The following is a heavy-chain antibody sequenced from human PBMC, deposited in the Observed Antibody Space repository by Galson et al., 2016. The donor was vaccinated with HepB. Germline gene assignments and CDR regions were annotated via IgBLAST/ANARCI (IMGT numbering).Heavy chain of an antibody. CDR1: GSTLTELS. D-gene: IGHD3-22*01. Sequence: SVKVSCKVSGSTLTELSIHWVRQPPGKGLEWMGGFDPDESETIYAPNFQGRVTMTEDTSTDTAYLELSSLRAEDTAAYYCATDRVAYYDDGGYYSLLDYWGQGTLVTVSS. J-gene: IGHJ4*02. CDR3: ATDRVAYYDDGGYYSLLDY. V-gene: IGHV1-24*01. CDR2: FDPDESET.